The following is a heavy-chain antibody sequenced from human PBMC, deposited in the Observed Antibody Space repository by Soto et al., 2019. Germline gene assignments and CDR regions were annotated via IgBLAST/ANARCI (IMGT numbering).Heavy chain of an antibody. CDR2: ISWNSGNI. Sequence: PGGSLRLSCAASGCAVDDYARYWVRQVLGKGLEWVSSISWNSGNIGYADSVKGRFTISRDNAKNSLYPQMNSLRAEDTAVYYCARDRKNTIFGVVITFDYWGQGTLVTVS. D-gene: IGHD3-3*01. V-gene: IGHV3-9*01. J-gene: IGHJ4*02. CDR1: GCAVDDYA. CDR3: ARDRKNTIFGVVITFDY.